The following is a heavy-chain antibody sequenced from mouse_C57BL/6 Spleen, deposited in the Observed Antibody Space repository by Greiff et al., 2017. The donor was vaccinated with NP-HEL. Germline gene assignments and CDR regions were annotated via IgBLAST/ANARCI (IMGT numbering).Heavy chain of an antibody. D-gene: IGHD1-1*01. J-gene: IGHJ1*03. Sequence: QVQLQQPGAELVRPGTSVKLSCKASGYTFTSYWMHWVKQRPGQGLEWIGVIDPSDSYTNYNQKFKGKATLTVDTSSSTAYMQLSSLTSEDSAVYYCAPYYGSSRYFDVWGTGTTVTVSS. CDR1: GYTFTSYW. CDR3: APYYGSSRYFDV. V-gene: IGHV1-59*01. CDR2: IDPSDSYT.